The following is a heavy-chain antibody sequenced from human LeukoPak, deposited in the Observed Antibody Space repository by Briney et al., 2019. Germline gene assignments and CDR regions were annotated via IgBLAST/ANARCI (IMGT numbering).Heavy chain of an antibody. D-gene: IGHD3-16*01. V-gene: IGHV3-74*01. CDR3: ARGNPLGHL. CDR1: AFTLSSYW. CDR2: INSDGSRT. J-gene: IGHJ5*02. Sequence: PGGSLRLSCAASAFTLSSYWMHWVRQAPGKGLVWVSHINSDGSRTDYADSVKGRFTVSRDNAKNTVYLQMNSLRAEDTAVYYCARGNPLGHLWGQGAPVTVSS.